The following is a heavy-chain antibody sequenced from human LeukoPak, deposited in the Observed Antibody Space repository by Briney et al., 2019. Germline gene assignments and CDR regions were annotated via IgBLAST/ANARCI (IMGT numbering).Heavy chain of an antibody. D-gene: IGHD1-26*01. J-gene: IGHJ4*02. V-gene: IGHV4-59*08. CDR3: ARHILVGAPFDY. Sequence: SETLSLTCTVSGGSTSSYYWNWIRQPPGKGLEWIGYIYYTGSTKYNSSLKSRVTISVDTSQNQISLKLSSVTAADTAVYYCARHILVGAPFDYWGQGTLVTVSS. CDR1: GGSTSSYY. CDR2: IYYTGST.